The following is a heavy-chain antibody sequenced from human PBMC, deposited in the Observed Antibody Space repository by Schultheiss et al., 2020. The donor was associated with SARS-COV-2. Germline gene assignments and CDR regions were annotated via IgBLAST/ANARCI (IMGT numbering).Heavy chain of an antibody. CDR1: GGSISSYY. CDR2: IYYSGST. D-gene: IGHD6-13*01. Sequence: SQTLSLTCTVSGGSISSYYWSWIRQPPGKGLEWIGYIYYSGSTNYNPSLKSRVTISVDTSKNQFSLKLSSVTAADTAVYYCARAGYGYGMDVWCQGTTVTVSS. CDR3: ARAGYGYGMDV. J-gene: IGHJ6*02. V-gene: IGHV4-59*01.